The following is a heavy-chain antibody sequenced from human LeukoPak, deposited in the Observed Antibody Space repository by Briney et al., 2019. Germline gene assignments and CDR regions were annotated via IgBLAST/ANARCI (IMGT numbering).Heavy chain of an antibody. D-gene: IGHD3-22*01. J-gene: IGHJ4*02. CDR3: ARAPPYYYDSSGYYFDY. CDR2: FGSSGGPI. Sequence: GGSLRLSCAASGFTFSDYYMSWIRQAPGKGLEWVSYFGSSGGPIYYADSVKGRFTISRDNAKNSLYLQMNSLRAEDTAVYYCARAPPYYYDSSGYYFDYWGQGTLVTVSS. V-gene: IGHV3-11*04. CDR1: GFTFSDYY.